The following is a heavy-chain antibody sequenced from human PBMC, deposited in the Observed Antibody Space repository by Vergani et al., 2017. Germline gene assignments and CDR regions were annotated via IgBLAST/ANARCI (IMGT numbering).Heavy chain of an antibody. CDR2: IWYDGSNK. CDR3: ARDGRGVSCWSE. CDR1: GFTFSSYG. J-gene: IGHJ4*02. D-gene: IGHD6-19*01. Sequence: QVQLVESGGGVVQPGRSLRLSCAASGFTFSSYGMHWVRQAPGKGLEWVAVIWYDGSNKYYADSVKGRFTISRDNSKNTLYLQMNSLRAEDTAVYYCARDGRGVSCWSEWGQGTLVTVSS. V-gene: IGHV3-33*01.